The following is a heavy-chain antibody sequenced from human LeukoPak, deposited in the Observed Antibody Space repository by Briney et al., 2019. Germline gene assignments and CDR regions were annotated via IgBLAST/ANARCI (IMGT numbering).Heavy chain of an antibody. CDR3: ARGPYYYDSSGYSNWFDP. D-gene: IGHD3-22*01. V-gene: IGHV1-8*03. CDR2: ISAYNGNT. Sequence: ASVKVSCKASGYTFTSYGISWVRQAPGQGLEWMGWISAYNGNTGYAQKFQGRVTITRNTSISTAYMELSSLRSEDTAVYYCARGPYYYDSSGYSNWFDPWGQGTLVTVSS. J-gene: IGHJ5*02. CDR1: GYTFTSYG.